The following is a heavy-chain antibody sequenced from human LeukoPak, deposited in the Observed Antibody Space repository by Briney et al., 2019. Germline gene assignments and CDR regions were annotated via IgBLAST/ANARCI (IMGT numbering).Heavy chain of an antibody. V-gene: IGHV3-7*01. D-gene: IGHD7-27*01. Sequence: PGGSLRLSCAASGFTFSTNWMTWVRQAPGKGLEWVANINQDGSEKYYVDSVKGRFTISRDNAKNSVYLQLNSLRAEDTAVYFCARGHWGLDFWGPGRLVTVSS. J-gene: IGHJ4*02. CDR1: GFTFSTNW. CDR2: INQDGSEK. CDR3: ARGHWGLDF.